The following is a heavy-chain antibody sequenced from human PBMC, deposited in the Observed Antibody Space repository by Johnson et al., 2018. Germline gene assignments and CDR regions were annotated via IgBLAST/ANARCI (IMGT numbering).Heavy chain of an antibody. CDR1: GYTFTTYS. CDR3: ARDMKYYYYYMDV. J-gene: IGHJ6*03. Sequence: VQLVESGAEVKKXGASXKVXCKASGYTFTTYSMHWVRQAPGQRLEWMGWINAGKGNKKYSKKFQGRVSITRDTSASTAYMALSSLRSEDTAVYYCARDMKYYYYYMDVWGKGTTVTVSS. V-gene: IGHV1-3*01. D-gene: IGHD3-16*01. CDR2: INAGKGNK.